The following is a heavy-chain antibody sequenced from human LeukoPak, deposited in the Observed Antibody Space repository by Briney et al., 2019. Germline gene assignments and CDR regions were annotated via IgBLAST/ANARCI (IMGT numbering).Heavy chain of an antibody. CDR1: GFTFSSYA. J-gene: IGHJ4*02. D-gene: IGHD2-2*01. CDR2: ISGSGGST. CDR3: ARYCSSTSCYPW. V-gene: IGHV3-23*01. Sequence: GGSLRLSCAASGFTFSSYAMSWVRQAPGKGLEWVSAISGSGGSTYYADSVKGRFTISRDNSKNTLYLQMNSLRAEDTAVYYCARYCSSTSCYPWWGQGTLDTVSS.